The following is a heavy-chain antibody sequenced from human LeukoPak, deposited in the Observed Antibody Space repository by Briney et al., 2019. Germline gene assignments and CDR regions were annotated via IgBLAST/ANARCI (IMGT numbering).Heavy chain of an antibody. D-gene: IGHD2-15*01. J-gene: IGHJ6*02. CDR1: GFTVSDNY. V-gene: IGHV3-66*02. Sequence: GGSLKLSCAASGFTVSDNYMNWVRQAPGKGLEWVSVMYSGGSTYYSDSMKGRFTISRDNSKNTLFLQMNSPRPEDTAVYYCARDTPGARTSDYYFYGMDVWGQGTTVTVSS. CDR3: ARDTPGARTSDYYFYGMDV. CDR2: MYSGGST.